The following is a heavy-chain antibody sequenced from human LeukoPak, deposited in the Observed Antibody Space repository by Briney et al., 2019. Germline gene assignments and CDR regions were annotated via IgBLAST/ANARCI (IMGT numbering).Heavy chain of an antibody. D-gene: IGHD1-1*01. J-gene: IGHJ2*01. CDR1: GFTVSSNY. V-gene: IGHV4-34*01. CDR2: INHSGST. CDR3: ARDTTSWSGWYFDL. Sequence: GSLRLSCAASGFTVSSNYMSWIRQPPGKGLEWIGEINHSGSTNYNPSLKSRVTISVDTSKNQFSLKLSSVTAADTAVYYCARDTTSWSGWYFDLWGRGTLVTVSS.